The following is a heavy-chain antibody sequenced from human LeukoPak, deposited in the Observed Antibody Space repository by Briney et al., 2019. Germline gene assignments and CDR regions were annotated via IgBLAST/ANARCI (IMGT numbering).Heavy chain of an antibody. D-gene: IGHD5-12*01. CDR1: GYTFTSYG. CDR2: ISAYNGNT. Sequence: ASVKVSCKASGYTFTSYGISWVRQAPGQGLEWMGWISAYNGNTNYAQKLQGRVTMTTDTSTSTAYMELRSLRSDDTAVYYCARDLGVATIGGFDYWGQGTLVTVSS. CDR3: ARDLGVATIGGFDY. J-gene: IGHJ4*02. V-gene: IGHV1-18*01.